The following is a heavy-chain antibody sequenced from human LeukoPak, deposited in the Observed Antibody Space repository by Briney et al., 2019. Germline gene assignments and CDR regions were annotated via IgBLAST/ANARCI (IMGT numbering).Heavy chain of an antibody. CDR1: GFSLRAYD. J-gene: IGHJ2*01. Sequence: GGSLRLSCAASGFSLRAYDLIWVRQAPGKGLDWVSIINGGGDIMMYEDSVKGRFTISRGNAKNTLFLQMNSLRAEDTAVYYCAKRSKGGDSTGYYYYFELWGRGTLVTVSS. D-gene: IGHD3-22*01. V-gene: IGHV3-74*03. CDR2: INGGGDIM. CDR3: AKRSKGGDSTGYYYYFEL.